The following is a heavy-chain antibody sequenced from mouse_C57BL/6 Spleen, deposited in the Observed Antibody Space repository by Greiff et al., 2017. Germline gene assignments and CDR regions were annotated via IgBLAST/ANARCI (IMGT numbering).Heavy chain of an antibody. V-gene: IGHV1-19*01. CDR1: GYTFTDYY. Sequence: VQLQQSGPVLVKPGASVKMSCKASGYTFTDYYMNWVKQSHGKSLEWIGVINPYNGGTSYNQKFKGKATLTVDKSSSTAYMELNSLTSADSAVYYCARSQSRDEYDVYFDYWGQGTTLTVSS. D-gene: IGHD2-4*01. CDR3: ARSQSRDEYDVYFDY. J-gene: IGHJ2*01. CDR2: INPYNGGT.